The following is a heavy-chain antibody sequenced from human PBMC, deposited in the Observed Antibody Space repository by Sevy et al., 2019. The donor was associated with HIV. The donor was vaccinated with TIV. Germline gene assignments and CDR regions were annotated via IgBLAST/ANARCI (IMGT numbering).Heavy chain of an antibody. CDR3: AHRRMVRGVITAPFDY. D-gene: IGHD3-10*01. CDR1: GFSLSTSGVG. CDR2: ISWADDT. V-gene: IGHV2-5*02. J-gene: IGHJ4*02. Sequence: SGPTLVKPTQTLTLTCTFSGFSLSTSGVGVGWIRQPPGKALEWLALISWADDTRYSPSLKSRLNITKDTSSNQVVLTMTNMDPVDTATYFCAHRRMVRGVITAPFDYWGQGTLVTVSS.